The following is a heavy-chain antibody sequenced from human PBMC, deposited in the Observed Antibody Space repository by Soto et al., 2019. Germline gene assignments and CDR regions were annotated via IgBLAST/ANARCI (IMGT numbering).Heavy chain of an antibody. CDR1: GYTFTGHY. D-gene: IGHD3-9*01. Sequence: ASVKGSCKASGYTFTGHYIHWGRQAPGQGLEWVGWIYPNTGGTNYAQRFQGRVTMTRDTSISTVYMELSRLRSDDTAVYYCARDSHYDILTGYSRNAFDICGQGPMVTV. CDR3: ARDSHYDILTGYSRNAFDI. CDR2: IYPNTGGT. J-gene: IGHJ3*02. V-gene: IGHV1-2*02.